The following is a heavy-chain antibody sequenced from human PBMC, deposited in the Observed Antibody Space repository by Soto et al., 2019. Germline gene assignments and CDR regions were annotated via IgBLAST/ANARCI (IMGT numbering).Heavy chain of an antibody. CDR1: GGSISSSSSY. J-gene: IGHJ4*02. V-gene: IGHV4-39*01. CDR2: INYSGST. D-gene: IGHD3-3*01. Sequence: SSETLSLTCTVSGGSISSSSSYWGWIRQPPGKGLDWIGSINYSGSTYYNPSLKSRITISVDTSKNQFSLKLSSVTAADTAVYFCAKTGFWSDYRVADYWGQGTLVTVSS. CDR3: AKTGFWSDYRVADY.